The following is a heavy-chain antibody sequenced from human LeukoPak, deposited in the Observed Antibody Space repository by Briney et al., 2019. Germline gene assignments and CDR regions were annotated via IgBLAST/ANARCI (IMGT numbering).Heavy chain of an antibody. J-gene: IGHJ5*02. V-gene: IGHV3-11*05. CDR2: ITSSSST. CDR3: ARAGTFSSRYIWFDP. CDR1: GFTFSAYY. D-gene: IGHD6-13*01. Sequence: PGGSLRLSCAASGFTFSAYYMSWIRQAPGKGLEWISYITSSSSTNYADSVRGRFTISRDNAKNSLYLQMNSLRAEDTAVYYCARAGTFSSRYIWFDPGGQASLVTV.